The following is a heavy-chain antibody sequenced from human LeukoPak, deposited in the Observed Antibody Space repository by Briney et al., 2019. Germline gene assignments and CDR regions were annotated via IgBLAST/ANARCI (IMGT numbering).Heavy chain of an antibody. V-gene: IGHV5-51*01. CDR3: ATPLRYFDWLLAPGGPFDI. D-gene: IGHD3-9*01. Sequence: GESLKISCKGSGYSFTSYWIGWVRQMPGKGLEWMGIIYPGDSDTGYSPSFQGQVTISADKSISTAYLQWSSLKASDTAMYYCATPLRYFDWLLAPGGPFDIWGQGTMVTVSS. J-gene: IGHJ3*02. CDR2: IYPGDSDT. CDR1: GYSFTSYW.